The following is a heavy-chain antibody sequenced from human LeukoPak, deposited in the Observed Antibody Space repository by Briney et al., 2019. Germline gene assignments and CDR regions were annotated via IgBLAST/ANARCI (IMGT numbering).Heavy chain of an antibody. V-gene: IGHV3-23*01. D-gene: IGHD3-16*02. CDR1: GFTFSDSA. CDR3: AKDIQLST. J-gene: IGHJ3*01. Sequence: GGSLRLSCAASGFTFSDSAMTWVRQVPGKGLEWVSLISSSGGNTYYADSVKSRFTISRDNSKNTLSLQMNSLRVEDTAIYYCAKDIQLSTWGLGTMVTVSS. CDR2: ISSSGGNT.